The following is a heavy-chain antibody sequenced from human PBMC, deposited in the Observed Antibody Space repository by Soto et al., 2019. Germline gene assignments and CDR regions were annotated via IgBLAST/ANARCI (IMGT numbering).Heavy chain of an antibody. CDR2: FDPEDGEI. CDR1: GYTLTELS. Sequence: GASVKDSCKVSGYTLTELSMHWVRQAPGKGLEWMGGFDPEDGEIIYAQKFQGRVTMTEDTSTDTAYMELSSLRSEDTAVYYCATHVWGSYWRLNYWGQGTLVTSPQ. D-gene: IGHD3-16*01. CDR3: ATHVWGSYWRLNY. J-gene: IGHJ4*02. V-gene: IGHV1-24*01.